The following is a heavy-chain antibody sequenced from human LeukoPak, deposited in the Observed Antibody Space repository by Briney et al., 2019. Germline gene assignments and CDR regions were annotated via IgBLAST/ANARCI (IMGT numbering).Heavy chain of an antibody. D-gene: IGHD3-22*01. CDR3: ARCPLIWDSSGYYYEA. CDR2: IYTSGST. J-gene: IGHJ4*02. V-gene: IGHV4-4*07. CDR1: GGSLSRYY. Sequence: SETLSLTCTVSGGSLSRYYWSWIRQPAGKGLEWIGRIYTSGSTNYNPSLKNRVPMSVDTSKNQFSLKLSSVTAADTAVYYCARCPLIWDSSGYYYEAWGQGTLVTVSS.